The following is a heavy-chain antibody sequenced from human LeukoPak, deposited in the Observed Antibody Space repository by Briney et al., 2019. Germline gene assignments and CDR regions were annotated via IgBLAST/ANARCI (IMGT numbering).Heavy chain of an antibody. CDR3: AGGHRESYYNWFDP. CDR1: GGSFSGYL. CDR2: INHSGSA. D-gene: IGHD1-14*01. Sequence: PSETLSLTCGVYGGSFSGYLWNWIRQPPGKGLEWLGEINHSGSANYHPSLKSRVTISVDTSKNQVSLSLSSVTAADTAVYYCAGGHRESYYNWFDPWGQGTLVTVSS. J-gene: IGHJ5*02. V-gene: IGHV4-34*01.